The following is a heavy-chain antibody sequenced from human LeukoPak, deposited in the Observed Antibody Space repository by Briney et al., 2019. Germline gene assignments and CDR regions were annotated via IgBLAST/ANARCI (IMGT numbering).Heavy chain of an antibody. J-gene: IGHJ4*02. Sequence: SETLSLTCAVYGGSFSGYYWSWIRQPPGKGLEWIGEITPTGGAKYSPPLKSRVTISVDTSKNQFSLRLGSVTAADTAMYYCARIAFGGHIVAQDYRGQGTLVSVSS. V-gene: IGHV4-34*01. CDR1: GGSFSGYY. CDR3: ARIAFGGHIVAQDY. CDR2: ITPTGGA. D-gene: IGHD3-16*02.